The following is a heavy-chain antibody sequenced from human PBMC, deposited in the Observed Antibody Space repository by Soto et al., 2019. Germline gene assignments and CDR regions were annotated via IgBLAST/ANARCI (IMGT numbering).Heavy chain of an antibody. CDR2: INAGNGNT. J-gene: IGHJ4*02. Sequence: QVQLVQSGAEVKKPGASVKVSCKASGYTFTSYAMHWVRQAPGQRLEWMGWINAGNGNTKYSQKFQGRVTITRDTSASTAYMELSSLRSEDTAVYYCARVGAVTTIRGCDYWGQGTLVTVSS. CDR1: GYTFTSYA. V-gene: IGHV1-3*01. D-gene: IGHD4-17*01. CDR3: ARVGAVTTIRGCDY.